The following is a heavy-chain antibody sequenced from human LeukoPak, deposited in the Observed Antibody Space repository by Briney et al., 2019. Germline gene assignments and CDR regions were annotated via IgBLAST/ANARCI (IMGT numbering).Heavy chain of an antibody. Sequence: PGGSLRLSCAASGFTFSNAWMSWVRQAPGKGLEWVGHIKSKTDGGTTDFAAPVKGRFTISRDDSKNTLYLQMSSLKTEDTAVYYCTTDLLWFGEFSRIDYWGQGTLVTVSS. D-gene: IGHD3-10*01. J-gene: IGHJ4*02. CDR3: TTDLLWFGEFSRIDY. V-gene: IGHV3-15*01. CDR1: GFTFSNAW. CDR2: IKSKTDGGTT.